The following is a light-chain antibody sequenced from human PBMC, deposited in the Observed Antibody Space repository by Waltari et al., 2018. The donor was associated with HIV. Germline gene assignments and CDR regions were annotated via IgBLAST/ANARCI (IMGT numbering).Light chain of an antibody. Sequence: QSVLTQPPSVSAAPGQKVTISCSGSSSNIANNYVSWYQQLPGTAPKLLIYENNKRPSGIPDRFSGSKSGPSATLGITGLQTGDEADYYCGTWDSSLSAEVFGTGTKVTVL. J-gene: IGLJ1*01. CDR2: ENN. V-gene: IGLV1-51*01. CDR3: GTWDSSLSAEV. CDR1: SSNIANNY.